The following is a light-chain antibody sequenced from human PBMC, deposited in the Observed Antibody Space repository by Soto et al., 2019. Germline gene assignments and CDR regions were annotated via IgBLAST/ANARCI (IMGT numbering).Light chain of an antibody. V-gene: IGKV1-6*01. CDR1: QGIRND. CDR3: LQYYNYPWT. J-gene: IGKJ1*01. Sequence: AIQMTQSPSSLSASVRDRVTITCRASQGIRNDLGWYQQKPGKAPKLLIYAASSLQSGVPSMFSGSGSGTDFTLTISSLQPEDFATYYCLQYYNYPWTFGKGTKGEIK. CDR2: AAS.